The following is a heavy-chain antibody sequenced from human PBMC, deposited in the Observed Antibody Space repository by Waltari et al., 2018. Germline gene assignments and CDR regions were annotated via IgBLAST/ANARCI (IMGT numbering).Heavy chain of an antibody. J-gene: IGHJ4*02. CDR3: ASYDNNGNYYYNY. V-gene: IGHV3-73*01. CDR2: IRTKDNRYAT. Sequence: EVQLMQSGGGLVQPGGSLKVSCAASGFTFSGSAMHWVRKASGKGLEWVGRIRTKDNRYATSYGASLRGRATISRDDSKKTAYLQLSSLRPEDTAVYYCASYDNNGNYYYNYWGPGTLVTVSS. CDR1: GFTFSGSA. D-gene: IGHD3-9*01.